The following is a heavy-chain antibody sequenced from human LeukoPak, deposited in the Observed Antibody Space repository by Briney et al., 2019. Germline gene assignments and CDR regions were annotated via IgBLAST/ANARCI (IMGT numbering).Heavy chain of an antibody. V-gene: IGHV3-23*01. J-gene: IGHJ4*02. CDR2: ISGSGGST. CDR1: GFTFSSYA. Sequence: GGSLRLSCAASGFTFSSYAMSWVRQAPGKGLEWVSAISGSGGSTYYADSVKGRFTISRDNSKNTLYLQMNSLRAEDTAVYYCAKDSLWLPRFPHYFDYWGQGTLVTVSS. D-gene: IGHD2-21*01. CDR3: AKDSLWLPRFPHYFDY.